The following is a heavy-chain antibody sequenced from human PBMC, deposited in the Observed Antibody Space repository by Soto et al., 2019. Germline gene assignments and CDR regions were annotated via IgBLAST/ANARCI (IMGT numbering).Heavy chain of an antibody. Sequence: GASVKVSCKASGYTFTMYGIHGVLQAALQRLEWMGWINAANGDTKYSPKFQGRVTITRDTSASTAYMELSSLRSEDTAVYYCVRRHVSATGIDWFDPWGQGTLVTVSS. CDR2: INAANGDT. V-gene: IGHV1-3*01. J-gene: IGHJ5*02. D-gene: IGHD6-13*01. CDR3: VRRHVSATGIDWFDP. CDR1: GYTFTMYG.